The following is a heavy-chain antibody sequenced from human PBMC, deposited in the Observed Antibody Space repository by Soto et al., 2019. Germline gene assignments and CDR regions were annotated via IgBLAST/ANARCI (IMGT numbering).Heavy chain of an antibody. Sequence: ASLKVSCKASGYTFTGYYMHWVRQAPGQGLEWMGWINPNSGGTNYAQKFQGWVTMTRDTSISTAYMELSRLRSDDTAVYYCARSRKANCSSTSCYWGFDYWGQGTLVTVSS. CDR3: ARSRKANCSSTSCYWGFDY. D-gene: IGHD2-2*01. J-gene: IGHJ4*02. CDR2: INPNSGGT. CDR1: GYTFTGYY. V-gene: IGHV1-2*04.